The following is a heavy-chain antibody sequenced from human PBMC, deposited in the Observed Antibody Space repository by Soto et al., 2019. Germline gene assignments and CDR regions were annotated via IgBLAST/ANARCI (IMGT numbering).Heavy chain of an antibody. J-gene: IGHJ6*03. V-gene: IGHV4-61*01. CDR1: GGSVSSGSYY. CDR2: IYYSGST. CDR3: ARTYGDYTLNYYYYYMDV. D-gene: IGHD4-17*01. Sequence: SETLSLTCTVSGGSVSSGSYYWSWIRQPPGKGLEWIGYIYYSGSTNYNPSLKSRVAISVDTSKNQFSLKLSSVTAADTAVYYCARTYGDYTLNYYYYYMDVWGKGTTVTVSS.